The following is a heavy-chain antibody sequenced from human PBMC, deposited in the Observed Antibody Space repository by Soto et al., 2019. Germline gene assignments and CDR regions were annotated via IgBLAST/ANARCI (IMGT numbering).Heavy chain of an antibody. CDR3: AKETLPLVTPGSYYFYFMDV. D-gene: IGHD2-21*02. J-gene: IGHJ6*03. Sequence: EVQVVESGGGLVQPGRSLRLSCAASGFSFDDYAMHWVRQAPGKGLEWISGITWNSGRIEYSDSVKGRFTISRDNAKNSLYLQMNSLRVEDTALYYCAKETLPLVTPGSYYFYFMDVWGKGTTVTVSS. CDR2: ITWNSGRI. V-gene: IGHV3-9*01. CDR1: GFSFDDYA.